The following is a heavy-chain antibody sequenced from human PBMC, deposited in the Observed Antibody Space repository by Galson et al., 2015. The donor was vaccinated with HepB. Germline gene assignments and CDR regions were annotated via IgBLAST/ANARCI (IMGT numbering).Heavy chain of an antibody. CDR3: ARDYYDSSGYPGY. V-gene: IGHV3-33*01. J-gene: IGHJ4*02. CDR1: GFTLSSYG. D-gene: IGHD3-22*01. CDR2: IWYDGSNK. Sequence: SLRLSCAASGFTLSSYGMHWVRQAPGKGLEWVAVIWYDGSNKYYADSVKGRFTISRDNSKNTLYLQMNSLRAEDTTVYYCARDYYDSSGYPGYWGQGTLVTVSS.